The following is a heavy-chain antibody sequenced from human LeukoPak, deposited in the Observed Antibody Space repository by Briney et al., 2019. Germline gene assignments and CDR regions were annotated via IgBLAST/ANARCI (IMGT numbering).Heavy chain of an antibody. V-gene: IGHV1-69*13. CDR1: GGTFSSYX. Sequence: GASVKVSCKASGGTFSSYXXSWVRQAPGQGLXWMGGIIPIFGTANYAQKFQGRVTITADESTSTAYMELSSLRSEDTAVYYCARAHYYDSSGLDYWGQGTLVTVSS. CDR2: IIPIFGTA. J-gene: IGHJ4*02. D-gene: IGHD3-22*01. CDR3: ARAHYYDSSGLDY.